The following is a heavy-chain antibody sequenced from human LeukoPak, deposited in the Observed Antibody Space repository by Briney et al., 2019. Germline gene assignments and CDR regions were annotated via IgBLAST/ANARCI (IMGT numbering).Heavy chain of an antibody. CDR2: IDTSGTT. J-gene: IGHJ5*02. CDR3: ATGPTWLDP. Sequence: SETLSLTCTVSGGSISTSYWNWIRQPAGKGPEWIGRIDTSGTTNYNPSLRSRVTMSVDTSKNQFSLNLRSVTAADTAVYYCATGPTWLDPWGQGTLVTVSS. CDR1: GGSISTSY. V-gene: IGHV4-4*07.